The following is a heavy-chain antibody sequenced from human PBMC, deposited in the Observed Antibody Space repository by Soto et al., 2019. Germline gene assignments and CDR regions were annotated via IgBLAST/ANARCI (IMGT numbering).Heavy chain of an antibody. D-gene: IGHD3-3*02. CDR1: GFSLTTSGRG. Sequence: QITLKESGPTLVKPTQTLTLTCTFSGFSLTTSGRGVGWIRQPPGKALERLALFFWGDDKRYTTSLKTRPTISKDTSKSQVVLTMTNMGPEDTATYYRAHRLALMDAFDGWGQGTVVTVSS. V-gene: IGHV2-5*02. CDR2: FFWGDDK. J-gene: IGHJ3*01. CDR3: AHRLALMDAFDG.